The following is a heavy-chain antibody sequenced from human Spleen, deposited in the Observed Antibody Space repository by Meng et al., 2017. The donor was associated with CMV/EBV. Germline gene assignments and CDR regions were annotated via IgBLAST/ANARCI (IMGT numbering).Heavy chain of an antibody. CDR3: ARDYRSNWAVDF. D-gene: IGHD7-27*01. Sequence: HVQLLQSGTEVKKPGAAVKVSCKASGYAFSGYYIHWIRQAPGQGLEWMGRINPDNGDTKESQQFQGRVTMTRDTSIRTAYMELTRLKSGDTAVYYCARDYRSNWAVDFWGQGSLVTVSS. J-gene: IGHJ4*02. CDR1: GYAFSGYY. CDR2: INPDNGDT. V-gene: IGHV1-2*06.